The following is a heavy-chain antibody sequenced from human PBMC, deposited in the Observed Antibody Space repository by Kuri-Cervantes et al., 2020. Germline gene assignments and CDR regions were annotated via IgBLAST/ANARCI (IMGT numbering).Heavy chain of an antibody. J-gene: IGHJ6*02. D-gene: IGHD3-3*01. CDR2: IYSGGST. CDR1: GFTVSSNY. CDR3: ARELEEYPYGMDV. V-gene: IGHV3-53*01. Sequence: GGSLRLSCAASGFTVSSNYMSWVRQAPGKGLGWVSVIYSGGSTYYADSVKGRFTISRDNSKNTLYLQMNSLRAEDTAVYYCARELEEYPYGMDVWGQGTTVTVSS.